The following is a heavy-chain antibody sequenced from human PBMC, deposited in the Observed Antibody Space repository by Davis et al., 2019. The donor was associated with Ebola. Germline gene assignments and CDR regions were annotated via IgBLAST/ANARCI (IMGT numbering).Heavy chain of an antibody. CDR1: AGTFIRYD. V-gene: IGHV1-69*10. D-gene: IGHD6-19*01. J-gene: IGHJ6*02. CDR3: ARGGISTGWYSVYYGMDV. Sequence: SAQVSCKASAGTFIRYDVSWVRQAPGQGLEWMGWIIPILNTTNYAQKFQGRVTITADKSTSTAYMELSSLRSEDTAVYFCARGGISTGWYSVYYGMDVWGQGTTVTVSS. CDR2: IIPILNTT.